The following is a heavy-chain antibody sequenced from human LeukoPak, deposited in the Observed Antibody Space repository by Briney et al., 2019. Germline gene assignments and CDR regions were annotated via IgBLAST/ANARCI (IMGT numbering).Heavy chain of an antibody. CDR3: MSYAGRSDDY. D-gene: IGHD3-16*01. V-gene: IGHV3-21*01. CDR1: GFTFSRYS. J-gene: IGHJ4*02. Sequence: VGSPRLSCAASGFTFSRYSMNWVRQAPGKGLEWVSSISSSSSYRYYADSVKGRFTISRDNAKNSLHLQMNSLRAEDTAVYYCMSYAGRSDDYWGQGTLVTDSS. CDR2: ISSSSSYR.